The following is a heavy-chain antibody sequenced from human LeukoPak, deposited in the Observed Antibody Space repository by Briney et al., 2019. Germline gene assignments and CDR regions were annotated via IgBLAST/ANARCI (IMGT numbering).Heavy chain of an antibody. CDR3: AHSRTSAWPTPYNYFDP. CDR2: LYWNDYK. V-gene: IGHV2-5*01. Sequence: SGPTLVKPTQTLTLTCTFSGFSLSTNGVGVGWIRQPPGKALEWLALLYWNDYKYYSPSLKSRLSITRDTSKNQVVLTLTNMDPVDTATYFCAHSRTSAWPTPYNYFDPWGQGTLVTVSS. D-gene: IGHD6-19*01. CDR1: GFSLSTNGVG. J-gene: IGHJ5*02.